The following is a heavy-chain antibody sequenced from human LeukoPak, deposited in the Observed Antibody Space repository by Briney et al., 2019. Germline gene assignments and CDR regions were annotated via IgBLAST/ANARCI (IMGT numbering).Heavy chain of an antibody. D-gene: IGHD3-22*01. Sequence: GRSLRLSCTASGFTFGDYAMSWVRQAPGKGLEWVGFIRSKAYGWTTEYAASVKGRFTISRDDSKSIAYLQMNSLKTEDTAVYYCTRSLYYYDSSGYYAPGYWGQGTLVTVSS. J-gene: IGHJ4*02. V-gene: IGHV3-49*04. CDR3: TRSLYYYDSSGYYAPGY. CDR2: IRSKAYGWTT. CDR1: GFTFGDYA.